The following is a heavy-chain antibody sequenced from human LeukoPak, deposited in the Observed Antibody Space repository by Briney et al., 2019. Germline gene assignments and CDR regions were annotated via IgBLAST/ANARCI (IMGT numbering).Heavy chain of an antibody. CDR2: INGDASST. D-gene: IGHD5-18*01. Sequence: GGSLRLSWAASGLTLSGYWVRWVRQAPGRGLVWVSRINGDASSTSYADSVKGRFTISRDNAKSTLYLQMNSLRVEDTAVYYCARARGNTSGYFEYWGQGTLVSVSS. V-gene: IGHV3-74*01. J-gene: IGHJ4*02. CDR3: ARARGNTSGYFEY. CDR1: GLTLSGYW.